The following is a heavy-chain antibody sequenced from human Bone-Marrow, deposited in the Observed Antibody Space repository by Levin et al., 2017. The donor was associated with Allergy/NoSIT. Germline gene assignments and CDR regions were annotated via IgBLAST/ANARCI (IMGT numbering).Heavy chain of an antibody. Sequence: MASETLSLTCAVYGGSFSGYYWSWIRQPPGKGLEWIGEINHSGSTNYNPSLKSRVTISVDTSKNQFSLKLSSVTAADTAVYYCARGPTTVTTEYFQHWGQGTLVTVSS. CDR3: ARGPTTVTTEYFQH. J-gene: IGHJ1*01. CDR1: GGSFSGYY. V-gene: IGHV4-34*01. D-gene: IGHD4-17*01. CDR2: INHSGST.